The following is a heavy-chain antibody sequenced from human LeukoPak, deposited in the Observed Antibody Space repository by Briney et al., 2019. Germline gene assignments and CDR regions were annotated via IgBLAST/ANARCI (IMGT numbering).Heavy chain of an antibody. CDR1: GFTFSSHE. D-gene: IGHD5-24*01. Sequence: GGSLRLSCAASGFTFSSHEMNWVRQAPGKGLEWVSYISNSGSTIYYADSVKGRFTISRDNAKNSLYLQMNSLRAEDTAVYYCATYLQFPFDFWGQGTLVTVSS. V-gene: IGHV3-48*03. J-gene: IGHJ4*02. CDR2: ISNSGSTI. CDR3: ATYLQFPFDF.